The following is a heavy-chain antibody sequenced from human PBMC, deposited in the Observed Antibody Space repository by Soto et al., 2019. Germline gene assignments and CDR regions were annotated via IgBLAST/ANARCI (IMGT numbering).Heavy chain of an antibody. V-gene: IGHV3-30-3*01. J-gene: IGHJ3*02. Sequence: ESGGGVVQPGRSLRLSCAASGFTFSSYAMHWVRQAPGKGLEWVAVISYDGSNKYYADSVKGRFTISRDNSKNTLYLQMNSLRAEDTAVYYCARDGVWGEQWLVLGAFDIWGQGTMVTVSS. CDR3: ARDGVWGEQWLVLGAFDI. CDR2: ISYDGSNK. D-gene: IGHD6-19*01. CDR1: GFTFSSYA.